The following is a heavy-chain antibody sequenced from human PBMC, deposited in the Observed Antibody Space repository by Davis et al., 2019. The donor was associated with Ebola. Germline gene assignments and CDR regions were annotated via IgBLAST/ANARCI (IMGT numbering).Heavy chain of an antibody. CDR3: ARDGDEMANAFDI. D-gene: IGHD5-24*01. CDR2: ISSSSSYI. V-gene: IGHV3-21*01. Sequence: PGGSLRLSCAASGFTFSSYSMNWVRQAPGKGLEWVSSISSSSSYIYYADSVKGRFTISRDNAKNSLYLQMNSLRAEDTAVYYCARDGDEMANAFDIWGQGTMVTVSS. J-gene: IGHJ3*02. CDR1: GFTFSSYS.